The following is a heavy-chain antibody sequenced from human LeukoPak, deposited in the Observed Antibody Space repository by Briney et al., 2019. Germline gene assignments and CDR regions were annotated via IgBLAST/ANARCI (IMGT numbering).Heavy chain of an antibody. CDR2: IYYSGST. D-gene: IGHD1-1*01. J-gene: IGHJ6*02. V-gene: IGHV4-59*01. Sequence: SETLSLTCTVSGGSISSYYWSWIRQPPGKGLEWIGYIYYSGSTNYNPSLKSRVTISVDTSKNQFSLKLSSVTAADTAVYYCARDRGYLVDVWGQGTTVTASS. CDR1: GGSISSYY. CDR3: ARDRGYLVDV.